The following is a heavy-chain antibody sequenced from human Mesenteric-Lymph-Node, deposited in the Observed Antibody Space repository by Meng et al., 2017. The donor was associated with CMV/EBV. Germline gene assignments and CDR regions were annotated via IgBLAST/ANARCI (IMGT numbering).Heavy chain of an antibody. CDR1: GFTFSTYP. CDR2: ISTSGSYI. J-gene: IGHJ6*02. D-gene: IGHD3-3*01. Sequence: GESLKISCAASGFTFSTYPMNWVRQAPGKGLEWVSCISTSGSYIYYADSVKGRFTVSRDNSKNTIYLQMNSLRAEDTAVYYCAKYHTIFYGMDVWGQGTTVTVSS. CDR3: AKYHTIFYGMDV. V-gene: IGHV3-21*04.